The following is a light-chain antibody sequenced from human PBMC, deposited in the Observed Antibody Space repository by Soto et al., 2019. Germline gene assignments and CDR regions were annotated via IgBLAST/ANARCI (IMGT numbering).Light chain of an antibody. CDR1: SSDVGSYNL. J-gene: IGLJ2*01. CDR2: EDI. Sequence: QSALTQPASVSGSPGQSITISCTGTSSDVGSYNLVSLYQQHPGKAPKLMIYEDIERPSGVSNRVSGSKSGNTASLAISGLQTGDEADYYCCSYGGGTSVVFGGGTKLTVL. CDR3: CSYGGGTSVV. V-gene: IGLV2-23*01.